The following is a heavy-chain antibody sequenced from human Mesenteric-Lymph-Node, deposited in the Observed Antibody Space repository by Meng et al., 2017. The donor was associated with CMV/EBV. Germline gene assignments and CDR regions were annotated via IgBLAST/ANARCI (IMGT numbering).Heavy chain of an antibody. V-gene: IGHV2-26*01. CDR1: GFSLSNARMG. J-gene: IGHJ5*02. CDR3: ARINYDSSGWMYTGWFDP. Sequence: SGPTLVKPTETLTLTCTVSGFSLSNARMGVSWIRQPPGKALEWLAHIFSNDEKSYSTSLKSRLTISKDTSKSQVVLTMTNMDPVDTATYYCARINYDSSGWMYTGWFDPWGQGTLVTVSS. D-gene: IGHD3-22*01. CDR2: IFSNDEK.